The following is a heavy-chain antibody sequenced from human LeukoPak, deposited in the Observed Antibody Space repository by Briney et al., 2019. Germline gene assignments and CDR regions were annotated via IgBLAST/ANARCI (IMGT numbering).Heavy chain of an antibody. CDR1: GLTLSNDW. CDR3: STAKSLLRY. V-gene: IGHV3-15*01. J-gene: IGHJ4*02. D-gene: IGHD2-15*01. Sequence: GGPLRLSCAASGLTLSNDWLGWVRQAPGKGLEWVGRSKNTADGGTIDYAAAVKGRFTISRDDSKNTLYLQMNSLKTEDTALYYCSTAKSLLRYWGQGTLVTVSS. CDR2: SKNTADGGTI.